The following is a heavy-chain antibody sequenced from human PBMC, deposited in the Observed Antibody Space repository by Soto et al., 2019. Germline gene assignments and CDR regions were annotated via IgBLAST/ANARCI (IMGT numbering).Heavy chain of an antibody. J-gene: IGHJ6*02. CDR3: ARDLIPGSTVAGLPDYYSGMDV. V-gene: IGHV1-69*06. D-gene: IGHD6-19*01. CDR2: IIPIFGTA. CDR1: GGTFSSYA. Sequence: ASVKVSCKASGGTFSSYAISWVRQAPGQGLEWMGGIIPIFGTANYAQKFQGRVTITADKSTSTAYMDLSSLRSEDTAVYYCARDLIPGSTVAGLPDYYSGMDVWGQGTTVTVPS.